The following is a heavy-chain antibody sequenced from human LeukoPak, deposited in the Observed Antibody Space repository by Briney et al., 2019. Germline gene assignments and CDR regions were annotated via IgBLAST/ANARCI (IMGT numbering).Heavy chain of an antibody. CDR2: IYYSGST. CDR3: ARGPGGSSSSDFDY. Sequence: SETLSLTCTVSGGSISSYYWSWIRQPPGKGLEWIGYIYYSGSTNYNPSLKSRVTISVDTSKNQFSLRLSSVTAADTAVYYCARGPGGSSSSDFDYWGQGTLVTVSS. V-gene: IGHV4-59*08. J-gene: IGHJ4*02. D-gene: IGHD6-6*01. CDR1: GGSISSYY.